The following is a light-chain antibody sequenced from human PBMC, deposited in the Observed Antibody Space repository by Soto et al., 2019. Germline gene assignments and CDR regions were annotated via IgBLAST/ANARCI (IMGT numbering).Light chain of an antibody. CDR2: EVS. CDR3: SSYTSSSSYV. CDR1: SSDVGGYNY. J-gene: IGLJ1*01. V-gene: IGLV2-14*01. Sequence: SALTQPASVSGSPGQSITISCTGTSSDVGGYNYVSWYQQHPGKAPKVMIFEVSNRPSGVSTRFSGSKSGNTASLTISGLQAEDEADYYCSSYTSSSSYVFGTGTKLTVL.